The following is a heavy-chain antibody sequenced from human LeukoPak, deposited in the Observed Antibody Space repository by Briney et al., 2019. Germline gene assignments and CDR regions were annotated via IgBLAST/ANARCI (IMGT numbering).Heavy chain of an antibody. J-gene: IGHJ4*02. Sequence: GGSLRLSCAASGFTFSDYYMSWLRQAPGKGLEWVSYISSSGSTIYYADSVKGRFTISRDNAKNSLYLQMNSLRAEDTAVYYCARASPHTAMVPFDYWGQGTLVTVSS. CDR2: ISSSGSTI. CDR3: ARASPHTAMVPFDY. CDR1: GFTFSDYY. D-gene: IGHD5-18*01. V-gene: IGHV3-11*04.